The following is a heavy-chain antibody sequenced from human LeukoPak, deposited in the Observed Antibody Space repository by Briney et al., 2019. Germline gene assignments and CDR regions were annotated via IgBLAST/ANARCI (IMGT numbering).Heavy chain of an antibody. D-gene: IGHD3-22*01. J-gene: IGHJ4*02. CDR3: AAATDRSGYLLTR. Sequence: ASVKVSCKASGFTFTSCAVQWVRQARGQRLEWIGWIVVGSGNTNYAQKFQERVTITRDMSTSTAYMELSSLRSEDTAVYYCAAATDRSGYLLTRWGQGTLVTVSS. CDR2: IVVGSGNT. CDR1: GFTFTSCA. V-gene: IGHV1-58*01.